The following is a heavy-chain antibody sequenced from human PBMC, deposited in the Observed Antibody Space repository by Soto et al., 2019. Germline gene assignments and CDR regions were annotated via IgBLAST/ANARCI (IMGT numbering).Heavy chain of an antibody. CDR3: ATDVGGTGYGMDV. J-gene: IGHJ6*02. CDR1: VFTFRSYT. CDR2: ISFTSTYI. D-gene: IGHD3-9*01. Sequence: SWGSLGISCAASVFTFRSYTMTWVRQPPGKGLDWVSSISFTSTYIYYADSLKGRFTISRDNAKNSLYLQMNSLRAEDTAVYYCATDVGGTGYGMDVWGQGTTVTVSS. V-gene: IGHV3-21*01.